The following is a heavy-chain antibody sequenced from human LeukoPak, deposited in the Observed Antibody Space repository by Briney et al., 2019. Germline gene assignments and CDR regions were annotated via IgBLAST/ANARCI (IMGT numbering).Heavy chain of an antibody. CDR1: GGSISSGSYY. CDR2: IYTSGST. Sequence: SQTLSLTCTVSGGSISSGSYYWSWIRQPAGKGLEWIGRIYTSGSTYYNPSLKSRVTISVDTSKNQFSLKLSSVTAADTAVYYCARASVYGDYDYWGQGTLVTVSS. V-gene: IGHV4-61*02. J-gene: IGHJ4*02. CDR3: ARASVYGDYDY. D-gene: IGHD5/OR15-5a*01.